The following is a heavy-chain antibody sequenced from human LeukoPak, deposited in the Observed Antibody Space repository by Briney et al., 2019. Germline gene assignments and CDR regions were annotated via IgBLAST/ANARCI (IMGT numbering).Heavy chain of an antibody. CDR2: ISWNSGSI. V-gene: IGHV3-9*01. CDR1: GFTFSSYS. D-gene: IGHD4-17*01. J-gene: IGHJ3*02. CDR3: AKDLTVTTTPAFDI. Sequence: PGGSLRLSCAASGFTFSSYSMNWVRQAPGKGLEWVSGISWNSGSIGYADSVKGRFTISRDNAKNSLYLQMNSLRAEDTALYYCAKDLTVTTTPAFDIWGQGTMVTVSS.